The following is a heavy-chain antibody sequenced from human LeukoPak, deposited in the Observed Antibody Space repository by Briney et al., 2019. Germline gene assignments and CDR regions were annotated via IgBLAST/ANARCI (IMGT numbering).Heavy chain of an antibody. J-gene: IGHJ3*02. CDR2: LYSDGRT. CDR3: AREPLQRRRAFDM. V-gene: IGHV3-53*04. CDR1: GFTVSSNY. Sequence: GGSLRLSCSASGFTVSSNYMSWVRQAPGKGLEWVSVLYSDGRTYYADSVKGRFTFSRHISKNTLFLQMSSLRPEDTAVYYYAREPLQRRRAFDMWGQGTMVTVSS. D-gene: IGHD2-21*01.